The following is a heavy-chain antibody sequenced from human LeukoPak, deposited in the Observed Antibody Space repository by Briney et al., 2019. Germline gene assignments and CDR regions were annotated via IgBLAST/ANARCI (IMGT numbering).Heavy chain of an antibody. CDR3: AFARRNQDAFDI. J-gene: IGHJ3*02. CDR2: IVVGSGNT. CDR1: GFTFTSSA. Sequence: ASVKVSCKASGFTFTSSAMQWVRQARGQRLEWIGWIVVGSGNTNYAQKFQERVTITGDMSTSTAYMELSSLRSEDTAVYYCAFARRNQDAFDIWGQGTMVTVSS. V-gene: IGHV1-58*02. D-gene: IGHD6-6*01.